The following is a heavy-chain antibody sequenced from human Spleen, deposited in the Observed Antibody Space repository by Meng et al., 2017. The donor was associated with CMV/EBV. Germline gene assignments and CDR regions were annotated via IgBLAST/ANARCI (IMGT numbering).Heavy chain of an antibody. CDR3: ARVAVCRSTSCYGLVYFDY. J-gene: IGHJ4*02. D-gene: IGHD2-2*01. CDR2: INWYGGST. CDR1: FDDYG. V-gene: IGHV3-20*03. Sequence: FDDYGMSWVRQVPGKGLECVSGINWYGGSTTYVDSVRGRFTISRDNAKNSLYLQVNSLRAEDTALYYCARVAVCRSTSCYGLVYFDYWGQGTLVTVSS.